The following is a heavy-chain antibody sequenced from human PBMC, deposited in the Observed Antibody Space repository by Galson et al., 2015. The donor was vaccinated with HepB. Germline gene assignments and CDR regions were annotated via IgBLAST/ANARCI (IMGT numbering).Heavy chain of an antibody. V-gene: IGHV1-69*04. D-gene: IGHD3-10*01. CDR3: AREVRGVIKVLYGMDV. J-gene: IGHJ6*02. CDR2: IIPILGIA. Sequence: SVKVSCKASEGTFSSYTISWVRQAPGQGLEWMGRIIPILGIANYAQKFQGRVTITADKYKSTAYMELNSLRAEDTAVYYCAREVRGVIKVLYGMDVWGQGTTVTVSS. CDR1: EGTFSSYT.